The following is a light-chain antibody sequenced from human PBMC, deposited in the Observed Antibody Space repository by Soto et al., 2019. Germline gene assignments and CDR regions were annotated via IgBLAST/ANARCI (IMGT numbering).Light chain of an antibody. Sequence: DIQMTQSPSSLSASVGDTLTITCQASQAIGNSGNWYQQTAGKAPKLLMYDASNLEVGVPSRFRGSGSGTDFTFIINSLQPEDFATYYCQQYDDLPLTFGGGTNVEL. CDR3: QQYDDLPLT. CDR2: DAS. J-gene: IGKJ4*01. CDR1: QAIGNS. V-gene: IGKV1-33*01.